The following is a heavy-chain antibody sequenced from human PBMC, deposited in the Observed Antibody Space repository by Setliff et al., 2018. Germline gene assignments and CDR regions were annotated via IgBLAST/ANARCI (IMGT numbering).Heavy chain of an antibody. CDR2: MSPDSGDT. CDR3: TRSSSYGMRYWFDS. V-gene: IGHV1-2*02. Sequence: ASVKVSCKTSGYAFITFGMSWVRQAPGQGLEWMGWMSPDSGDTHSPQNFQGRVRMTRDTSMSTVYMELTRLTYDDTAVYYCTRSSSYGMRYWFDSWGQGPLVTVSS. J-gene: IGHJ5*01. D-gene: IGHD3-16*02. CDR1: GYAFITFG.